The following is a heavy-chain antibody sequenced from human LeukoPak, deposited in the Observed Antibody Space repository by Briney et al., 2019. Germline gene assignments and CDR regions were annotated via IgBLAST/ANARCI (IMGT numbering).Heavy chain of an antibody. V-gene: IGHV3-23*01. CDR3: AKDMNTVTTTFDY. CDR1: GFTFSYYA. D-gene: IGHD4-17*01. CDR2: LSGSGSST. J-gene: IGHJ4*02. Sequence: GGSLRLSCAASGFTFSYYAMSWVRQAPGKGLEWVSGLSGSGSSTYYADSVKGRSTISRDNSENTLYLQMNSLRAEDTAVYYCAKDMNTVTTTFDYWGQGTLVTVSS.